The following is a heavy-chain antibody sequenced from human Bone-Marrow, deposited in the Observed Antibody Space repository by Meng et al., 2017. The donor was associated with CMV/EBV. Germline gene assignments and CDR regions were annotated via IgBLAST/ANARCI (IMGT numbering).Heavy chain of an antibody. CDR2: IKQDGSEK. J-gene: IGHJ6*02. CDR1: GFTFSSYW. D-gene: IGHD3-10*01. Sequence: GESLKISCAASGFTFSSYWMSWVRQAPGKGLEWVANIKQDGSEKYYVDSVKGRFTISRDNAKNSLYLQMNSLRAEDTAVYYCVREWLVRGVIITFYYYYGMDVWGQGTTVTVSS. CDR3: VREWLVRGVIITFYYYYGMDV. V-gene: IGHV3-7*01.